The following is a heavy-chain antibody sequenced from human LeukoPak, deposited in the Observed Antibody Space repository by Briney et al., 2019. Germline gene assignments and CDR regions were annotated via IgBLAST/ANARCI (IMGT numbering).Heavy chain of an antibody. J-gene: IGHJ4*02. D-gene: IGHD3-10*01. CDR1: GFTFSSYA. CDR2: ISGSGGST. CDR3: AKETETGVWFGEYYFDY. Sequence: GGSLRLSCAASGFTFSSYAMSWVRQAPGKGLEWVSAISGSGGSTYYADSVKGRFTISRDNSKNTLNLQMNSLRAEDTAVYYCAKETETGVWFGEYYFDYWGQGTLVTVSS. V-gene: IGHV3-23*01.